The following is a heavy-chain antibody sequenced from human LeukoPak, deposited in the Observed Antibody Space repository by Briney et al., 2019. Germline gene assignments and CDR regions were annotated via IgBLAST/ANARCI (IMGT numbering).Heavy chain of an antibody. J-gene: IGHJ4*02. CDR1: GYTFTGYY. V-gene: IGHV1-2*04. CDR2: INPNSGGT. Sequence: ASVKVSCKASGYTFTGYYMHWVRQAPGQGLEWMGWINPNSGGTNYAQKFQGWVTMTRDTSISTAYMELSRLRSDDTAVYYCARRCGYCSGGSCYSRWGQGTLVTVSS. CDR3: ARRCGYCSGGSCYSR. D-gene: IGHD2-15*01.